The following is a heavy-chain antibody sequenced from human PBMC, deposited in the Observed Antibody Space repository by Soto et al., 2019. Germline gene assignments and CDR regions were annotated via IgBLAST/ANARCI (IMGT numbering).Heavy chain of an antibody. CDR2: INAGNGNT. Sequence: QVQLVQSGAEEKKPGASVKVSCKASGYTFTVYAMHWVRQAPGQRLEWMGWINAGNGNTKYSQKFQGRVTITRDTSARTAYMELSSLRSEDTAVYYCARAVAVAADFDYWGQGTLVTVSS. V-gene: IGHV1-3*05. CDR3: ARAVAVAADFDY. CDR1: GYTFTVYA. D-gene: IGHD6-19*01. J-gene: IGHJ4*02.